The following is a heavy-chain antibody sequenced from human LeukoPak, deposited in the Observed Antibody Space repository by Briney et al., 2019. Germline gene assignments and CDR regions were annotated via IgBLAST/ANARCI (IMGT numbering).Heavy chain of an antibody. CDR2: ISVRSNYI. D-gene: IGHD3-22*01. Sequence: GGSLRLSCLASGYTFSSYSINWVCQAPGKGLEWVSSISVRSNYIYCADSVRGRFRISRDDARDSLYLQMNSLRAEDTAVYYCVRLRRNSDTSGFYYYYDFWGQGTLVTVSS. CDR3: VRLRRNSDTSGFYYYYDF. J-gene: IGHJ4*02. CDR1: GYTFSSYS. V-gene: IGHV3-21*01.